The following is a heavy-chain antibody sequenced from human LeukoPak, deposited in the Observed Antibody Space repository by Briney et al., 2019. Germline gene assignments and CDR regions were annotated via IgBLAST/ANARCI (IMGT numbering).Heavy chain of an antibody. CDR2: ISGSGGST. V-gene: IGHV3-23*01. J-gene: IGHJ4*02. D-gene: IGHD3-22*01. CDR1: GFTFSSYA. CDR3: AKSNLYDSSGYYHAYFNY. Sequence: RTGGSLRLSCAASGFTFSSYAMSWVRQAPGEGLEWVSGISGSGGSTYYADSVKGRFTISRGNSKNTLYLQMNSLRAEDTAVYYCAKSNLYDSSGYYHAYFNYWGQGTLVTVSS.